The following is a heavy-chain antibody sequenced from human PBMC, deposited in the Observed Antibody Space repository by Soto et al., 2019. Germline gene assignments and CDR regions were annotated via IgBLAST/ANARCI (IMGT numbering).Heavy chain of an antibody. CDR3: ARGLPNNWNYNPYFDY. CDR2: IYYSGST. J-gene: IGHJ4*02. Sequence: PSETLSLTCTVSGGSISSGDYYWSWIRQPPGKGLEWIGYIYYSGSTYYNTSLKSRVTISVDTSKNQFSLKLSSVTAADTAVYYCARGLPNNWNYNPYFDYWGQGTLVTVS. CDR1: GGSISSGDYY. V-gene: IGHV4-30-4*01. D-gene: IGHD1-7*01.